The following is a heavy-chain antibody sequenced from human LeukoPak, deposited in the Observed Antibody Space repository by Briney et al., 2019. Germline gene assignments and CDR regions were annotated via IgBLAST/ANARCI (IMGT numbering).Heavy chain of an antibody. V-gene: IGHV3-30*18. Sequence: GGSLRLSCAASRFTFSTYGMYWVRQAPGKGLEWVAVVSYDGSNKYYADSVKGRFTISRDNSKNTLYLQMNSLRPEDTAVYYCAKDLSPLVWFVSGSDAFDIWGQGTMVTVSS. CDR2: VSYDGSNK. CDR3: AKDLSPLVWFVSGSDAFDI. J-gene: IGHJ3*02. D-gene: IGHD3-10*01. CDR1: RFTFSTYG.